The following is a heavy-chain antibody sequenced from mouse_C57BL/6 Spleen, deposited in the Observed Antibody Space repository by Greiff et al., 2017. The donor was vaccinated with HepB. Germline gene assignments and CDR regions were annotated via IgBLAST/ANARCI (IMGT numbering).Heavy chain of an antibody. CDR2: IDPENGDT. V-gene: IGHV14-4*01. D-gene: IGHD2-4*01. J-gene: IGHJ4*01. Sequence: EVQLQQSGAELVRPGASVKLSCTASGFNIKDDYMHWVKQRPEQGLEWIGWIDPENGDTEYASKFQGKATITADTSSNTAYLQLRSLTSEDTAVYSCTTSNYDGGAMHYWGQGTSVTVSS. CDR1: GFNIKDDY. CDR3: TTSNYDGGAMHY.